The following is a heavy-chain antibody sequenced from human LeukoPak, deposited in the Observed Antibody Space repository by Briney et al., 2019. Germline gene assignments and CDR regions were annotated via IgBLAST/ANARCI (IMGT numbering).Heavy chain of an antibody. CDR1: GYTFTGYY. CDR3: ARGAFCTNGVCYTPRMDV. CDR2: INPNSGGT. D-gene: IGHD2-8*01. V-gene: IGHV1-2*02. Sequence: GASVKVSCKASGYTFTGYYMHWVRQAPGQGLEWMGCINPNSGGTNYAQKFQGRVTMTRDTSISTAYMELSRLRSDDTAVYYCARGAFCTNGVCYTPRMDVWGKGTTVTVSS. J-gene: IGHJ6*03.